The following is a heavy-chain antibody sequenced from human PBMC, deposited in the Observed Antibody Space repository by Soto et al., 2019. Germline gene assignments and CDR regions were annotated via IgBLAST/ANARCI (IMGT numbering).Heavy chain of an antibody. V-gene: IGHV4-39*01. Sequence: QLQLQESGPGLVKPSETLSLTCTVSGGSISSSSYYWGWIRQPPGKGLEWIGSIYYSGSTYYNPSLKSRVTLSVDTSKNQFSLKLSSVTAADTAVYYCARQTEGVVPARILYYYYYMDVWGKGTTVTVSS. D-gene: IGHD2-2*01. J-gene: IGHJ6*03. CDR1: GGSISSSSYY. CDR3: ARQTEGVVPARILYYYYYMDV. CDR2: IYYSGST.